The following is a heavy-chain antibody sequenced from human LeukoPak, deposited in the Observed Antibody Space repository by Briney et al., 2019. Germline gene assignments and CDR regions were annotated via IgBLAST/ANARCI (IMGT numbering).Heavy chain of an antibody. Sequence: GESLKISCKGSGYSFTSSWIVWARQMPGKGLEWMGIIYPGDSDTKYSPSFQGQVTISADKSISTAYLQWSSLKASDTAMYYCARAGSGTSLGTYSWFILWGQGTLVTVSS. CDR2: IYPGDSDT. V-gene: IGHV5-51*01. J-gene: IGHJ5*02. CDR1: GYSFTSSW. D-gene: IGHD3-10*01. CDR3: ARAGSGTSLGTYSWFIL.